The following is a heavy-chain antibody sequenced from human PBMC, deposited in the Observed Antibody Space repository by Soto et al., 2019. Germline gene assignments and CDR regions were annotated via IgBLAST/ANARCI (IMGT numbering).Heavy chain of an antibody. V-gene: IGHV1-8*01. Sequence: ASVKVSCKASGYTFTSYDINWVRQATGQGLEWMGWMNPNSGNTGYAQKFQGRVTMTRNTSISTAYMELSSLRSEDTAVYYCARGSGYYDFWSGDFNWFDPWGQGTLVTVSS. CDR3: ARGSGYYDFWSGDFNWFDP. D-gene: IGHD3-3*01. CDR2: MNPNSGNT. J-gene: IGHJ5*02. CDR1: GYTFTSYD.